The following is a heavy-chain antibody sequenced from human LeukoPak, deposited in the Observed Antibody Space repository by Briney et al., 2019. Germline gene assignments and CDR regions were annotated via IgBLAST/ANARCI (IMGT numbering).Heavy chain of an antibody. CDR2: IEKDGSQE. CDR1: GFTFSSYW. D-gene: IGHD1-1*01. Sequence: GGSLRLSCVTSGFTFSSYWMSWVRQAPGRGLEWVANIEKDGSQEYYVDSVKGRFTISRDNAKNSMYLQMNSLRAEDTAVYYCARGATGPFYYYMDVWGKGTTVTVSS. CDR3: ARGATGPFYYYMDV. J-gene: IGHJ6*03. V-gene: IGHV3-7*01.